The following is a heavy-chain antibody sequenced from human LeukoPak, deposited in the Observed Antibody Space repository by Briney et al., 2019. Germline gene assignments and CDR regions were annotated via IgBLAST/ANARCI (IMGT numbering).Heavy chain of an antibody. J-gene: IGHJ4*02. V-gene: IGHV4-34*01. CDR3: ARRAYSTAYWKHFDS. D-gene: IGHD1-1*01. CDR1: GGSFSGYY. Sequence: SETLSLTCAVYGGSFSGYYWGWIRQSPGKGLEWIGEINQSGTTNYNSSLKSRVTISVDTSKNQFSLKLNSVTAADTAVYFCARRAYSTAYWKHFDSWGQGTLVTVSS. CDR2: INQSGTT.